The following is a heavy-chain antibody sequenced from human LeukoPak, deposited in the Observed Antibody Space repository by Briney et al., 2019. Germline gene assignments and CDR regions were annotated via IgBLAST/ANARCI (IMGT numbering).Heavy chain of an antibody. J-gene: IGHJ4*02. CDR3: VRGSYYFDY. CDR2: IYYSGST. V-gene: IGHV4-59*01. CDR1: SGSISSYY. Sequence: SETLSLTCTVSSGSISSYYWSWIRPLPGKGLEWIGYIYYSGSTNYNPSLKSRVTISVDTSKKQFSLRLSSVTAADTAVYYCVRGSYYFDYGGQGTLVTVSS.